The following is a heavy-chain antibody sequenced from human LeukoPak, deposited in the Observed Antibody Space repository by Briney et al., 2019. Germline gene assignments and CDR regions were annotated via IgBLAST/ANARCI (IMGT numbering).Heavy chain of an antibody. D-gene: IGHD3-16*01. CDR2: IIPILDIT. CDR1: GGTFSSYG. V-gene: IGHV1-69*04. CDR3: ARGFGSSTSYVSDFDF. J-gene: IGHJ4*02. Sequence: SVKVSCRASGGTFSSYGISWVRQAPGQGLEWMGRIIPILDITNYAQKFQGRVTITADKSTSTAYMELSSLRSEDTAVYFCARGFGSSTSYVSDFDFWGQGTLVTVSS.